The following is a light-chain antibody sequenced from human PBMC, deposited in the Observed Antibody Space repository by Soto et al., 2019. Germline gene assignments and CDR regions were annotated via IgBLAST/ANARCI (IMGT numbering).Light chain of an antibody. CDR3: TSYKSSISRVE. J-gene: IGLJ2*01. V-gene: IGLV2-14*01. CDR2: DVS. Sequence: QSALTQPASVSGSPGQSITISCTGTSSDVGGYNYVSWYQQHPGKAPKLMIYDVSNRPSGVSNRFSGSKSGNTASLTISGLQAEDEADYYCTSYKSSISRVEFGGGTKLTVL. CDR1: SSDVGGYNY.